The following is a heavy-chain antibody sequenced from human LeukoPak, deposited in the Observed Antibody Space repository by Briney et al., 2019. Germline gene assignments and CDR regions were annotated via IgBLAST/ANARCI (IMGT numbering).Heavy chain of an antibody. D-gene: IGHD3-10*01. CDR2: IRFDGSND. CDR3: AKGGGGVIMD. J-gene: IGHJ4*02. V-gene: IGHV3-30*02. Sequence: GGSLRLSCAASGFTFSNYGMHWVRQAPGEGLEWVAFIRFDGSNDYYAESVRGRFTISRENSKNTLSLQMRSLSAEDTALYYCAKGGGGVIMDWGQGTQVTVSS. CDR1: GFTFSNYG.